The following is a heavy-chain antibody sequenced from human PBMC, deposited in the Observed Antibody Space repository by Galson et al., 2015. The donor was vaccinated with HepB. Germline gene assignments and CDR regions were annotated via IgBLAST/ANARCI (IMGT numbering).Heavy chain of an antibody. V-gene: IGHV3-30*18. Sequence: LRLSYAASGFPFSSYSMNWVRQAPGKGPEWVSFISYDAAIKYYGDAVKGRFTISRDNSKNTLYLQMNSLRAEDTAVYYCAKSPHYDSTWFDPWGQGTLVTVSS. CDR3: AKSPHYDSTWFDP. D-gene: IGHD3-3*01. CDR1: GFPFSSYS. J-gene: IGHJ5*02. CDR2: ISYDAAIK.